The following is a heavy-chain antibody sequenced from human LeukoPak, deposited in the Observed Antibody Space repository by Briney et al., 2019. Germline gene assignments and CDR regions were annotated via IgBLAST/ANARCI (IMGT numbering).Heavy chain of an antibody. D-gene: IGHD3-9*01. Sequence: PSETLSLTCTVSGGSISSSSYYWGWIRQPPGKGLEWIGSIYYSGSTYYNPSLKSRVTISVDTSKNQFSLKLSSVTAADTAVYYCARHIFDNYDILTHFDYWGQGTLVTVSS. J-gene: IGHJ4*02. CDR2: IYYSGST. V-gene: IGHV4-39*01. CDR1: GGSISSSSYY. CDR3: ARHIFDNYDILTHFDY.